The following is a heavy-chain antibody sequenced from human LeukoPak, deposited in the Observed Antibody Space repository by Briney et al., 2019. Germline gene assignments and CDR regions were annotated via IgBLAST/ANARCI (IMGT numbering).Heavy chain of an antibody. D-gene: IGHD6-13*01. Sequence: SETLSLTCTVSGGSISSSNYYWGWIRQPPGKGLEWIGNIYYSGSTNYKPSLKSRVTISVDTSKNQFSLKLSSVTAADTAVYYCARVMHSSSWYWANYYYYYYMDVWGKGTTVTISS. CDR1: GGSISSSNYY. V-gene: IGHV4-39*07. CDR3: ARVMHSSSWYWANYYYYYYMDV. CDR2: IYYSGST. J-gene: IGHJ6*03.